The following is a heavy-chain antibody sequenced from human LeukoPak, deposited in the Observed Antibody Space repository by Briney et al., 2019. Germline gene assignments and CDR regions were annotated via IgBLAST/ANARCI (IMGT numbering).Heavy chain of an antibody. J-gene: IGHJ4*02. V-gene: IGHV3-48*01. CDR2: IGSSSSAT. Sequence: PGGSLRLSCAASGFTFSNYNMNWVRLAPGKGPEWLSFIGSSSSATSYADSVRGRFTISRDNVEKSLFLQMDSLRAEDTAVYYCARSLWPEDYWGQGILVTVSS. CDR3: ARSLWPEDY. D-gene: IGHD2-21*01. CDR1: GFTFSNYN.